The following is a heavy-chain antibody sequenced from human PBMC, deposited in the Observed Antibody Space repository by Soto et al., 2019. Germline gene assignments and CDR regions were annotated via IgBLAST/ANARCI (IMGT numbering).Heavy chain of an antibody. CDR1: GGSISSSSYY. J-gene: IGHJ6*03. D-gene: IGHD3-3*01. V-gene: IGHV4-61*05. Sequence: SETLSLTCTVSGGSISSSSYYWGWIRQPPGKGLEWIGYIYYSGSTNYIPSLKSRVTISVDTSKNQFSLKLSSVTAADTAVYYCARTPLGWSGYYPQSYYMDVWGKGTTVTVSS. CDR3: ARTPLGWSGYYPQSYYMDV. CDR2: IYYSGST.